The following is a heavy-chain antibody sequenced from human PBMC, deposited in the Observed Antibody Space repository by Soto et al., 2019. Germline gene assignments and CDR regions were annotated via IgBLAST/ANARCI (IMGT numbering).Heavy chain of an antibody. CDR1: GYTFTDYY. V-gene: IGHV1-2*02. J-gene: IGHJ3*02. D-gene: IGHD1-1*01. CDR2: INPNSGDT. CDR3: ARTGTTSAFDI. Sequence: QVQLVQSGAEVKKPGASVKVSCKASGYTFTDYYLHWVRQAPGQGLVWMGWINPNSGDTNYAQMFQGRVTMTRDTSISTVYMEVSSLRSDDTAVFYCARTGTTSAFDIWGQGTKVTVSS.